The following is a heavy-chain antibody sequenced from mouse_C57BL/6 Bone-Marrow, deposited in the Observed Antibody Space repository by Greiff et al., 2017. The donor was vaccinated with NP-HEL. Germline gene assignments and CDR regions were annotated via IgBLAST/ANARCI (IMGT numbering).Heavy chain of an antibody. D-gene: IGHD6-1*01. J-gene: IGHJ1*03. V-gene: IGHV2-4*01. CDR3: AKREGSAFWYFDV. CDR1: GFSLTSYG. Sequence: QVQLKESGPGLVQPSQSLSITCTVSGFSLTSYGVHWVRQPPGKGLEWLGVIWRGGSTDYNAPFISRLSISKDNSKSQVCFKMNSLQADDTAIYYCAKREGSAFWYFDVWGTGTTVTVSS. CDR2: IWRGGST.